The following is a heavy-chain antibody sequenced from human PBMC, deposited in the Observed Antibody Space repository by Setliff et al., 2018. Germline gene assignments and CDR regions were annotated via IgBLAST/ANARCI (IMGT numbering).Heavy chain of an antibody. V-gene: IGHV1-3*01. Sequence: GASVKVSCKASGYTFTSYAMHWVRQAPGQRLEWMGWINAGNGNTKYSQKFQGRVTITRDTSASTAYMELSSLRSEDTAVYYCARLAEQWLVRDAFDIWGQGTMVTRLL. CDR2: INAGNGNT. D-gene: IGHD6-19*01. J-gene: IGHJ3*02. CDR1: GYTFTSYA. CDR3: ARLAEQWLVRDAFDI.